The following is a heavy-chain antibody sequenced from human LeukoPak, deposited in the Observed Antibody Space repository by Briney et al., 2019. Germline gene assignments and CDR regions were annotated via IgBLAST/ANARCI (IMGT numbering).Heavy chain of an antibody. V-gene: IGHV3-7*02. J-gene: IGHJ4*02. CDR1: GFTVTNYW. D-gene: IGHD3-16*02. Sequence: SGGSLRLSCAASGFTVTNYWMGWVRQAPGKGLEWVANINQDGSQKYYMDSVKGRFTISRDSAKNSLFLQMNSLRAEDTAVYYCVPSSIARLGELSSFDYRGQGTLVTVSS. CDR3: VPSSIARLGELSSFDY. CDR2: INQDGSQK.